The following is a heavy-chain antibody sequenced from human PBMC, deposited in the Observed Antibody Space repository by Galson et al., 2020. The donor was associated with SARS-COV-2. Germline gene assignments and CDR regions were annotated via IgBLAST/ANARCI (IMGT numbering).Heavy chain of an antibody. D-gene: IGHD5-12*01. Sequence: SGPTLVKPTQTLTLTCTFSGFSLSTSGMCVSWIRQPPGKALEWLALIDWDDDKYYSTSLKTRLTISKDTSKNQVVLTMTNMDPVDTATYYCARIRVEMATIGYYYYYGMDVRGQGTTVTVSS. V-gene: IGHV2-70*01. CDR3: ARIRVEMATIGYYYYYGMDV. CDR2: IDWDDDK. J-gene: IGHJ6*02. CDR1: GFSLSTSGMC.